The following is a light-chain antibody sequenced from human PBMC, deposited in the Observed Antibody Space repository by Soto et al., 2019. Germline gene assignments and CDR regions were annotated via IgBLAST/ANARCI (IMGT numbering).Light chain of an antibody. CDR1: QCVSSSY. V-gene: IGKV3-20*01. CDR2: GAS. CDR3: QQYGSTRRP. Sequence: EIVLPQSPGTLSLSPGERASLSCRARQCVSSSYLAWYPQKPVQAPRLLIYGASSRATGIPDRFSGSGAGTDFTLTISRLEPEEFAVYYGQQYGSTRRPFGQGTKVESK. J-gene: IGKJ1*01.